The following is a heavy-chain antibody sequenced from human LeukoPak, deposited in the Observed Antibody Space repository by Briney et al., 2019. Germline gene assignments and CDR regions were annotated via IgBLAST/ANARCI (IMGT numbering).Heavy chain of an antibody. D-gene: IGHD2-21*02. CDR3: ARRAGADSHPYDY. CDR1: GSTVNSNY. CDR2: IYSGGIT. J-gene: IGHJ4*02. V-gene: IGHV3-53*01. Sequence: GGSLRLSCEVSGSTVNSNYMSWVRQVPGNGLEWVSIIYSGGITYYADSVKGRFTISRDNSKNTLYLQMNGLRVGDPPGYYCARRAGADSHPYDYWGQGTLVTVSS.